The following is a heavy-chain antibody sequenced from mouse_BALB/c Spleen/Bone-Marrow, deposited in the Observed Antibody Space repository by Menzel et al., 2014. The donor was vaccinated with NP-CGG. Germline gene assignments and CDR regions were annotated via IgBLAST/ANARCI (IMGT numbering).Heavy chain of an antibody. V-gene: IGHV5-9-2*01. J-gene: IGHJ3*01. Sequence: EVKLVESGGGLVKSGGSLKLSCAASGLSFNSYGMSWVRQTPEKRPEGVATISGGGSYTFYPDSVKGRFTISRDNAKNNLYLQLSSLKSEVTALYYCARHAYYDQTEVSFVYWGQGTLVTVSA. CDR1: GLSFNSYG. D-gene: IGHD2-4*01. CDR2: ISGGGSYT. CDR3: ARHAYYDQTEVSFVY.